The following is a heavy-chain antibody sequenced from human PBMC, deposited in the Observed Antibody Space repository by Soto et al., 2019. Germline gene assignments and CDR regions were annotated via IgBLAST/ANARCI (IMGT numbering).Heavy chain of an antibody. Sequence: QITLKESGPTLVKPTQTLTLTCTFSGFSLSTSGVGVGWIRQPPGKALEWLALIYWDDDKRYRPSLKSRLTITKVTSKNQVVLTMTNMYPVDTATYYCVHKDYSNWFDPWGQGTLVTVSS. CDR1: GFSLSTSGVG. CDR2: IYWDDDK. J-gene: IGHJ5*02. V-gene: IGHV2-5*02. CDR3: VHKDYSNWFDP. D-gene: IGHD4-4*01.